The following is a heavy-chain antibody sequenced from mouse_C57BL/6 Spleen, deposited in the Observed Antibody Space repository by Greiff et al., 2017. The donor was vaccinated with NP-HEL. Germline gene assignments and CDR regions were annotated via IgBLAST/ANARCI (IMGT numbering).Heavy chain of an antibody. CDR1: GYSITSGYY. J-gene: IGHJ3*01. CDR2: ISYDGSN. V-gene: IGHV3-6*01. CDR3: ARDSGSSLAWFAY. D-gene: IGHD1-1*01. Sequence: EVQLQESGPGLVKPSQSLSLTCSVTGYSITSGYYWNWIRQFPGNKLEWMGYISYDGSNNYNPSLKNRISITRDTSKNQFFLKLNSVTTEDTATYYCARDSGSSLAWFAYWGQGTLVTVSA.